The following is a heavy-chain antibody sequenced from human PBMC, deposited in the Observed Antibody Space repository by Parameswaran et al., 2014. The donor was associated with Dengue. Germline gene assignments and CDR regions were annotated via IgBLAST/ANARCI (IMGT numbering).Heavy chain of an antibody. CDR3: ARVLSSWLL. D-gene: IGHD6-13*01. J-gene: IGHJ4*02. CDR2: IYYSGST. Sequence: VRQAPGKGLEWIGSIYYSGSTYYNPSLKSRVTISVDTSKNQFSLKLSSVTAADTAVYYCARVLSSWLLWGQGTLVTVSS. V-gene: IGHV4-39*01.